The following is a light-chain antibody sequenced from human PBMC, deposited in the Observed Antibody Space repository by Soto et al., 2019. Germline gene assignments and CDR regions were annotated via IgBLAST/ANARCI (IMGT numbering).Light chain of an antibody. V-gene: IGKV1-6*01. CDR1: QGIRTD. CDR2: GAS. Sequence: AVLLTQSPSSLSASVGDRVTITCRASQGIRTDLGWYQQSPGKAPKVLIVGASTLPSGVPARFSGSGSGTDFTLTISSLQPEDSATYYCLQDFSYPRTFGQGTKVEIK. CDR3: LQDFSYPRT. J-gene: IGKJ1*01.